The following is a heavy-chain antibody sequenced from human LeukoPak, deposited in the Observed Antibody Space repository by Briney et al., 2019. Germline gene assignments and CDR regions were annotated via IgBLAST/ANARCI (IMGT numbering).Heavy chain of an antibody. Sequence: PGGSLRLSCAASGFSFSSYEMNWVRQAPGKGLEGVSHISSDGRVGRYVDSVRGRFTMSRDNAKNLLFLQMNGLRAEDTAVYYCARDTLNGPFVISLDYWGQGALVTVSS. CDR2: ISSDGRVG. CDR3: ARDTLNGPFVISLDY. J-gene: IGHJ4*02. V-gene: IGHV3-48*03. D-gene: IGHD3-9*01. CDR1: GFSFSSYE.